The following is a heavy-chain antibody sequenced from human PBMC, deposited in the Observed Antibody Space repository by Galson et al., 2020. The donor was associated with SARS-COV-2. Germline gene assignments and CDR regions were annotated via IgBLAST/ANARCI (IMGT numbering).Heavy chain of an antibody. V-gene: IGHV3-33*01. CDR3: ARDGQLSRGWAFDC. J-gene: IGHJ4*02. CDR2: IFYDGSDK. Sequence: GGSLRLSCAASGFTFSSHAIHWVRQAPGKGLEWVAQIFYDGSDKYYGDSVKGRFTISRDSSKNMVYLQMNNLKVDDTAVYYCARDGQLSRGWAFDCWGQGTLVTVSS. CDR1: GFTFSSHA. D-gene: IGHD6-19*01.